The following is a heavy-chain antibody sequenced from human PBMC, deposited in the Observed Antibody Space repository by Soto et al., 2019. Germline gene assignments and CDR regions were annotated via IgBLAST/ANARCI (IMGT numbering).Heavy chain of an antibody. CDR1: GFTFSSYS. J-gene: IGHJ3*02. CDR3: AIALLPQWLVYAFDI. D-gene: IGHD6-19*01. V-gene: IGHV3-48*01. CDR2: ISSSSTI. Sequence: GGSLRLSCAASGFTFSSYSMNWVRQAPGEGLEWVSYISSSSTIYYADSVKGRFTISRDNAKNSLYLQMNSLRAEDTAVYYCAIALLPQWLVYAFDIWGQGTMDTGSS.